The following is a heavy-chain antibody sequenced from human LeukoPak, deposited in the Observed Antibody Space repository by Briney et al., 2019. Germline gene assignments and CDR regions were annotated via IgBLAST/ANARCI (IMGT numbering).Heavy chain of an antibody. J-gene: IGHJ4*02. CDR3: ASMGGSYSVPHLYFDY. CDR1: GGSISSHY. D-gene: IGHD1-26*01. Sequence: PSETLSLTCTVSGGSISSHYWSWIRQPPGKGLEWLGYIYYSGSTNYNPSLKSRVTISVDTSKNQFSLKLSSVTAADTAVYYCASMGGSYSVPHLYFDYWGQGTLVTVSS. CDR2: IYYSGST. V-gene: IGHV4-59*11.